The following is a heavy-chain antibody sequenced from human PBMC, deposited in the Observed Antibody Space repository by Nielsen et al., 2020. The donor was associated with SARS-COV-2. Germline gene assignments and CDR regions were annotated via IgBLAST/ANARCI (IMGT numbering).Heavy chain of an antibody. CDR3: ARFRGTIISSDY. CDR1: GFTFSSYG. V-gene: IGHV3-33*08. CDR2: IWHDGSKK. D-gene: IGHD1-26*01. Sequence: GESLKISCAASGFTFSSYGMHWVRQAPGKGLEWLAMIWHDGSKKYYADSVEGRFTISRDNSNSTLYLQMNSLQPDDTAIYYCARFRGTIISSDYWGQGTLVIVSS. J-gene: IGHJ4*02.